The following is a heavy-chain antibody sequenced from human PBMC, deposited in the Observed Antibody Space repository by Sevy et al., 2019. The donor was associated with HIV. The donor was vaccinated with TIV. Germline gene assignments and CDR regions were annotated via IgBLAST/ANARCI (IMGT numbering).Heavy chain of an antibody. CDR2: IWLTGAT. J-gene: IGHJ4*02. D-gene: IGHD3-3*01. Sequence: GGSLRLSCTVSGFTVSSNFISWVRQAPGNGLEWVSVIWLTGATYYADSVKGRFTISRDNSKNTVYLDMNSLRAEDTAVYYCARGKHVSDYYGSFDYWGQGTLVTVSS. CDR3: ARGKHVSDYYGSFDY. V-gene: IGHV3-53*01. CDR1: GFTVSSNF.